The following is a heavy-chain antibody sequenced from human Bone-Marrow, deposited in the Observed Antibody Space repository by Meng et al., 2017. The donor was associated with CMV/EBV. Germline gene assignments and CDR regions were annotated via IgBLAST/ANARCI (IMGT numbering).Heavy chain of an antibody. CDR3: ARVLGTMVRGEFGD. V-gene: IGHV4-59*01. J-gene: IGHJ4*02. D-gene: IGHD3-10*01. Sequence: ESLKISCTVSGGSISSYYWSWIRQPPGKGLEWIGYIYYSGSTNYNPSLKSRVTISVDTSKNQFSLKLSSVTAADTAVYYCARVLGTMVRGEFGDWGQGTRVTCSS. CDR1: GGSISSYY. CDR2: IYYSGST.